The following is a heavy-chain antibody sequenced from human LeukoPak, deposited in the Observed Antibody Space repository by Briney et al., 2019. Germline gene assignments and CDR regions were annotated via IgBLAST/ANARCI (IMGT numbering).Heavy chain of an antibody. CDR3: ARDRCSSTSCYLFDY. CDR2: INPNSGGT. Sequence: ASVTVSCKASGYTFTGYYMHWVRPAPGQGLEWMGWINPNSGGTNYAQKFQGRITMTRDTSISTAYMELSRLRSDDTAVYYCARDRCSSTSCYLFDYWGQGTLVTVSS. J-gene: IGHJ4*02. D-gene: IGHD2-2*01. V-gene: IGHV1-2*02. CDR1: GYTFTGYY.